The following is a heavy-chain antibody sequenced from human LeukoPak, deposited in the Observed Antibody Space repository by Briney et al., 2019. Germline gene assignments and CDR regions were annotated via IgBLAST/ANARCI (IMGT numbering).Heavy chain of an antibody. CDR1: GFTFSDYW. Sequence: GGSLRLSCAASGFTFSDYWMSWVRQAPGKGLEWVSVIDGSGGITYYADSVTGRFTISRDNSKNTLYLQINSLRAEDTAVYYCAKQTLPRVGAPIRWGQGTLVTVSS. J-gene: IGHJ4*02. D-gene: IGHD1-26*01. CDR2: IDGSGGIT. V-gene: IGHV3-23*01. CDR3: AKQTLPRVGAPIR.